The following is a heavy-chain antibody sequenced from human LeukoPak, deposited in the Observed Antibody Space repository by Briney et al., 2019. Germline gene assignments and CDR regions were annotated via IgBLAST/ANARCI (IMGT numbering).Heavy chain of an antibody. CDR2: IIPIFGTA. V-gene: IGHV1-69*05. Sequence: SAKVSCKASGGTFSSYAISWVRQAPGQGLEWMGGIIPIFGTANYAQKFQGRVTVTTDVSTSTAYMELSSLRSEDTAVYYCARGRGSSGYPPYYFDYWGQGTLVTVSS. J-gene: IGHJ4*02. CDR1: GGTFSSYA. D-gene: IGHD3-22*01. CDR3: ARGRGSSGYPPYYFDY.